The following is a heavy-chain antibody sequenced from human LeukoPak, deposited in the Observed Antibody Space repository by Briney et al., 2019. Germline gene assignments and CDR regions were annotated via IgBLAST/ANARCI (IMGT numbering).Heavy chain of an antibody. V-gene: IGHV3-48*03. Sequence: GGSLRLSCTTSGFTFSHYEMNWVRQAPGKGLEWVTYISSSGSTRYYADSVKGRFAISRDNAKNSLHLQMNSLRAEDTAVYYCARDPFRDYDSSGYFDSWGQGTPVTVSS. D-gene: IGHD3-22*01. CDR1: GFTFSHYE. J-gene: IGHJ4*02. CDR3: ARDPFRDYDSSGYFDS. CDR2: ISSSGSTR.